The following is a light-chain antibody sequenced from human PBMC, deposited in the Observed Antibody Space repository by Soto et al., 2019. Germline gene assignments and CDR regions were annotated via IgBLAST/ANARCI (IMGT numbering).Light chain of an antibody. V-gene: IGKV3-11*01. CDR1: QSVTNY. CDR3: QQRLNWPPG. CDR2: DAS. J-gene: IGKJ1*01. Sequence: PGERATLTCRASQSVTNYIAWYXQRXGQXXRXXXYDASNRATGVPARFSGSRSGTDFTLTISDLEPADFGLYYCQQRLNWPPGFGQGTKVDIK.